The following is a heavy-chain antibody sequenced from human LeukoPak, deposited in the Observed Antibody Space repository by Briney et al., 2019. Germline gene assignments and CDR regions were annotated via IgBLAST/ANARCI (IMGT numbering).Heavy chain of an antibody. CDR1: GGSISSGDYY. CDR3: ASDSSGQDAFDI. CDR2: IYYSGST. D-gene: IGHD3-22*01. J-gene: IGHJ3*02. Sequence: SETLSLTCTVSGGSISSGDYYWSWIRQPPGKGLEWIGYIYYSGSTYYNPSLKSRVTISVDTSKNQFSLKLSSVTAADTAAYYCASDSSGQDAFDIWGQGTMVTVSS. V-gene: IGHV4-30-4*08.